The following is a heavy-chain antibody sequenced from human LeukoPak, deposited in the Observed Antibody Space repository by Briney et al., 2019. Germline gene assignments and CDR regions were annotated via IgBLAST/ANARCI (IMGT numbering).Heavy chain of an antibody. J-gene: IGHJ4*02. V-gene: IGHV3-23*01. CDR2: ISGSGGST. CDR3: AKDCDSSGWYRDY. D-gene: IGHD6-19*01. Sequence: PGGSLRLSCAASGFTFSSYAMSWVRPAPGKGLEWVSAISGSGGSTYYADSVKGRFTISRDNSKNTLYLQMNSLRAEDTAVYYCAKDCDSSGWYRDYWGQGTLVTVSS. CDR1: GFTFSSYA.